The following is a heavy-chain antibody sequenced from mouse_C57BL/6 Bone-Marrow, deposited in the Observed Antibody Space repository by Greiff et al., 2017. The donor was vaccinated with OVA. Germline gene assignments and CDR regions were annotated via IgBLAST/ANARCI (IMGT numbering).Heavy chain of an antibody. D-gene: IGHD3-2*02. CDR3: ARSQLRLPTGFAY. J-gene: IGHJ3*01. V-gene: IGHV1-75*01. CDR1: GYTFTDYY. CDR2: IFPGSGST. Sequence: QVQLQQSGPELVKPGASVKISCKASGYTFTDYYINWVKQRPGQGLEWIGWIFPGSGSTYYNEKFKGTATLTVDKSSSTAYMLLSSLTSEDSAVYFCARSQLRLPTGFAYWGQGTLVTVSA.